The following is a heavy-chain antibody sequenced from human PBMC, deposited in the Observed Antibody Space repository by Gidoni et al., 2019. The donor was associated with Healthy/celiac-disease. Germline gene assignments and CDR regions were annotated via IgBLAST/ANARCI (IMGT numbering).Heavy chain of an antibody. CDR1: GGTFSSYA. V-gene: IGHV1-69*01. D-gene: IGHD5-18*01. J-gene: IGHJ6*02. Sequence: QVQLVQSGAEVKKPGSSVKVSCKASGGTFSSYAISWVRQAPGHGLECMGGIIPIFGTANYAQKFQGRVTITADESTSTAYMELSSLRSEDTAVYYCARHRWIQLWFENYYYGMDVWGQGTTVTVSS. CDR2: IIPIFGTA. CDR3: ARHRWIQLWFENYYYGMDV.